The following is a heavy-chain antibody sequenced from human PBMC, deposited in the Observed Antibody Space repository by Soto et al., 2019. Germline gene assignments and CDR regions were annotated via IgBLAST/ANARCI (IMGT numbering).Heavy chain of an antibody. V-gene: IGHV3-23*01. CDR3: AKVGHRGVHYYYYYGMDV. J-gene: IGHJ6*02. CDR1: GFTFRSYA. CDR2: ISGSGGST. D-gene: IGHD3-10*01. Sequence: GGSLRLSCAASGFTFRSYAMSWVRQAPGKGLEWVSAISGSGGSTYYADSVKGRFTISRDNSKNTLYLQMNSLRAEDTAVYYCAKVGHRGVHYYYYYGMDVWGQGTTVTVSS.